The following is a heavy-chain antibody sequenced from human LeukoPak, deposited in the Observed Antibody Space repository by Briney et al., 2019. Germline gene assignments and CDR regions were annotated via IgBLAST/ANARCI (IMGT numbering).Heavy chain of an antibody. CDR3: ARGGGYYYFDY. V-gene: IGHV1-69*04. CDR2: IIPILGIA. D-gene: IGHD3-22*01. CDR1: GGTFSSYA. J-gene: IGHJ4*02. Sequence: VKVSCKASGGTFSSYAISWVRQAPGQGLEWMGRIIPILGIANYAQKFQGRVTITADKSTSTAYMELSSLRSEDTAVYYCARGGGYYYFDYWGQGTLVTVSS.